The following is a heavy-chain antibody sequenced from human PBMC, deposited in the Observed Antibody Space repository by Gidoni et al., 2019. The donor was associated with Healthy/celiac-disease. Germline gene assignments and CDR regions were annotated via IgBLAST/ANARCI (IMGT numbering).Heavy chain of an antibody. CDR2: IKRYGSSP. J-gene: IGHJ4*02. Sequence: EVQLVESGGGLVQPGGSLRLSCAASGFTFSSYWMHWVRQAPGKGLVWVSRIKRYGSSPSYADSVNGRFTISRDNAKNTLYLQMNSLRAEDTAVYYCARDLRSGYYYDSSGYRYWGQGTLVTVSS. V-gene: IGHV3-74*01. CDR1: GFTFSSYW. CDR3: ARDLRSGYYYDSSGYRY. D-gene: IGHD3-22*01.